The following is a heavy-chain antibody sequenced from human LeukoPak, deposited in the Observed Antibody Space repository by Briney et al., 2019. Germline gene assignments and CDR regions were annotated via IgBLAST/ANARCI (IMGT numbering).Heavy chain of an antibody. V-gene: IGHV3-74*01. CDR2: INSDGRRT. CDR1: GFTFSRYW. Sequence: GGSLRLSCVASGFTFSRYWMHWVRHAPGKGLVWVSRINSDGRRTNYADSVKGRFSISRDNAENTLYLQMNSLRDEDTAVYYCARDWFHALDNRGQGALVTVSS. D-gene: IGHD2/OR15-2a*01. J-gene: IGHJ4*02. CDR3: ARDWFHALDN.